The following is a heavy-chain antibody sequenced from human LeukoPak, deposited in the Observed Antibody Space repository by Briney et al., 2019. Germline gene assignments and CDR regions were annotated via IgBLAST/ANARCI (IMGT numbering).Heavy chain of an antibody. CDR2: IYSDGST. V-gene: IGHV3-66*01. D-gene: IGHD2/OR15-2a*01. CDR1: GFTVSSIY. CDR3: ARDTATSMRPWGMDV. J-gene: IGHJ6*02. Sequence: GGSLRLSCAASGFTVSSIYMNWVRQAPGKGLQWVSVIYSDGSTYYADSVKGRFTISRDNSKNTLYLQMNSLRVQDTAVYYCARDTATSMRPWGMDVWGQGTTVTVSS.